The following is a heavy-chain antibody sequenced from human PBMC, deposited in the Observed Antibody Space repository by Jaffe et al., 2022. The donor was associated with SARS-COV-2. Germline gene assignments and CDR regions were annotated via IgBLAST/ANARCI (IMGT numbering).Heavy chain of an antibody. CDR3: ARDEEVVSPVVPAATNWFDP. J-gene: IGHJ5*02. CDR1: GFTFSSYW. Sequence: EVQLVESGGGLVQPGGSLRLSCAASGFTFSSYWMSWVRQAPGKGLEWVANIKQDGSEKYYVDSVKGRFTISRDNAKNSLYLQMNSLRAEDTAVYYCARDEEVVSPVVPAATNWFDPWGQGTLVTVSS. D-gene: IGHD2-2*01. V-gene: IGHV3-7*01. CDR2: IKQDGSEK.